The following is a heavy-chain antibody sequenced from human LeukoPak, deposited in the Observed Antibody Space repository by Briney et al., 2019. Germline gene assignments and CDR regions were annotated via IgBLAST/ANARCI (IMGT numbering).Heavy chain of an antibody. V-gene: IGHV3-74*01. CDR3: AKDLHTSHCCLPFDY. Sequence: GGSLRLSCVASGFTFSSSWMHWVRQIPGKGLVWVSNIDSDGSRTNYADSVKGRFTISRDNSKNTLSLQMNSLRAEDTAVYYCAKDLHTSHCCLPFDYWGQGTLVTVSS. CDR1: GFTFSSSW. D-gene: IGHD2-2*01. J-gene: IGHJ4*02. CDR2: IDSDGSRT.